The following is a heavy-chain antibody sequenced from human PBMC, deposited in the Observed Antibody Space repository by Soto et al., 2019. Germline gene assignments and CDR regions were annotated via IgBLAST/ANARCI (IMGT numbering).Heavy chain of an antibody. J-gene: IGHJ4*02. Sequence: PSETLSLTCNVSGGSVSSTTDYWSWIRQPPGKGLEWIASVYYTGKTNYTPSLKSRVAISIDTSDNKVSLKMRSVTAADTAVYFCARLRFRAAWELDSWGQGTLVTVSS. CDR2: VYYTGKT. D-gene: IGHD1-26*01. V-gene: IGHV4-61*01. CDR3: ARLRFRAAWELDS. CDR1: GGSVSSTTDY.